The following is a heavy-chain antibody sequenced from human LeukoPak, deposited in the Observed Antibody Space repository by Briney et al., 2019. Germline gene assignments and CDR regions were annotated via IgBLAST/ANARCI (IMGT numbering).Heavy chain of an antibody. D-gene: IGHD3-3*01. V-gene: IGHV3-15*01. CDR2: IKSKTDGGTT. CDR1: GFTFSNTW. CDR3: TTDFSDY. J-gene: IGHJ4*02. Sequence: GGSLRLSCAASGFTFSNTWMSWVRQAPREGLGWVGRIKSKTDGGTTDYAAPVKGRFTISRGASKNTLYLQMNSLKTEDPAVYYCTTDFSDYWGQGTLVTVSS.